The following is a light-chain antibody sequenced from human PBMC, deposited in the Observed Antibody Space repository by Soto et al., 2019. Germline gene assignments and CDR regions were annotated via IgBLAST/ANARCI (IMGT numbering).Light chain of an antibody. CDR1: QSVSGSY. Sequence: EIVLTQSPGTLSLSPGETATLSCRASQSVSGSYLAWYQQKPGQAPRVLIYAASSRATGIPDRFRGSGSGTDFTLTISRLETEDFAVYYCQEYGSSPPYTFGQGTKLEIK. CDR2: AAS. V-gene: IGKV3-20*01. J-gene: IGKJ2*01. CDR3: QEYGSSPPYT.